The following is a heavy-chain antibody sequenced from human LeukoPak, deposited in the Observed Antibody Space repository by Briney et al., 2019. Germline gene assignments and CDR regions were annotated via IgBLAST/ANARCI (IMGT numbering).Heavy chain of an antibody. CDR2: INYSGSA. D-gene: IGHD5-12*01. CDR1: GGSISNYY. Sequence: PSETLSLTCTVSGGSISNYYWSWIRQPPGKGLEWIGYINYSGSANYNPSLKSRVTISVDTSKNQFSLILTSVTAADTAVYYCARGGSGYDSFYYYGMDVWGQGTTVTVSS. V-gene: IGHV4-59*01. CDR3: ARGGSGYDSFYYYGMDV. J-gene: IGHJ6*02.